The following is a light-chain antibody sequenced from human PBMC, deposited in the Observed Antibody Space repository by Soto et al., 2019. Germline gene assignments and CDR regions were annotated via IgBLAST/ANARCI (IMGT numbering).Light chain of an antibody. CDR3: QQIGA. CDR1: QSISSW. J-gene: IGKJ1*01. Sequence: DIQMTQSPSTLSASVGDRVTITCRASQSISSWLAWYQQKPGKAPKLLIYKASSLESGVPSRFSGSGSGTEFTLTISSLQPEDFATYYCQQIGAFGQGTKVEIK. V-gene: IGKV1-5*03. CDR2: KAS.